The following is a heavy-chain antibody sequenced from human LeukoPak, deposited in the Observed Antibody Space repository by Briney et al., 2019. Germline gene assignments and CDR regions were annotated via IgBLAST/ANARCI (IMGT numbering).Heavy chain of an antibody. V-gene: IGHV3-30*19. CDR1: GFTFSGYG. CDR3: ARDSVYTARALDY. Sequence: GRSLRLSCAASGFTFSGYGMHWVRQAPGKGLEWVAVISYDGSNKYYADSVKGRFTISRDNSKNTLYLQMNSLRAEDTAVYYCARDSVYTARALDYWGQGTLVTVSS. CDR2: ISYDGSNK. D-gene: IGHD5-18*01. J-gene: IGHJ4*02.